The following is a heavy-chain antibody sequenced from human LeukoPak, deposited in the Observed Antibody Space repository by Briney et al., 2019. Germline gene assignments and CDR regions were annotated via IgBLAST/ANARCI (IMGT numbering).Heavy chain of an antibody. Sequence: SETLSLTCAVSGGSISSSNWWSWVRQPPGKGLEWIGEIYHSGSTNYNPSLTSRVTIPVDKSKNQFSLKLSSVTAADTAVYYCARTGGSGLYSRNYFDYWGQGTLVTVSS. D-gene: IGHD6-19*01. CDR2: IYHSGST. J-gene: IGHJ4*02. V-gene: IGHV4-4*02. CDR1: GGSISSSNW. CDR3: ARTGGSGLYSRNYFDY.